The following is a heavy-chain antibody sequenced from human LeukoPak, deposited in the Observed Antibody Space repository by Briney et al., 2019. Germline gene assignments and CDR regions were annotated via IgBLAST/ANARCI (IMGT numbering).Heavy chain of an antibody. CDR2: INPNSGGT. Sequence: ASVKVSCKASGYTFTGYYMHWVRQAPGQGLEWMGWINPNSGGTNYAQKFQGRVTMTRDTSISTAYMELSRLRSDDTAVYYCARDRRDYCDSSGYYSWWGQGTLVTVSS. CDR3: ARDRRDYCDSSGYYSW. D-gene: IGHD3-22*01. J-gene: IGHJ4*02. V-gene: IGHV1-2*02. CDR1: GYTFTGYY.